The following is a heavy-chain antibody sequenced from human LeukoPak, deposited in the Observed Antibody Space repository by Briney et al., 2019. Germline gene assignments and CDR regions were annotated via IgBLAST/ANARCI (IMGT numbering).Heavy chain of an antibody. CDR2: ISAYNGNT. CDR3: ARVGASELLVY. V-gene: IGHV1-18*04. Sequence: ASVKVSCKASGYTFTGYYMFWVRQAPGQGLEWMGWISAYNGNTNYAQKLQGRVTMTTDTSTSTAYMELRSLRSDDTAVYYCARVGASELLVYWGQGTLVTVSS. CDR1: GYTFTGYY. D-gene: IGHD1-26*01. J-gene: IGHJ4*02.